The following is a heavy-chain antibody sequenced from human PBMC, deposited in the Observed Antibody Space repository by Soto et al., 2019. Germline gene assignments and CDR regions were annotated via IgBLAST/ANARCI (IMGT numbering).Heavy chain of an antibody. CDR2: IYWDDDK. Sequence: SGPTPVTPTQSLTLTYTFSEFPLSISGVGVGWIRQPPGKALEWLALIYWDDDKRYSPSLKSRLTITKDTSKSQVVLTMTNMDPVDTSTYFCADYDYGGLAYWGQGALVTVSS. J-gene: IGHJ4*02. CDR1: EFPLSISGVG. CDR3: ADYDYGGLAY. D-gene: IGHD4-17*01. V-gene: IGHV2-5*02.